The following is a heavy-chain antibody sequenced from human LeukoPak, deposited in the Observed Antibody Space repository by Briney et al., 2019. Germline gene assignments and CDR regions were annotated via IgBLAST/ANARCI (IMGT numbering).Heavy chain of an antibody. D-gene: IGHD4-17*01. CDR1: RFTFSTFW. Sequence: GGSLRLSCAASRFTFSTFWMHWPRHAPGKGLVWVSRINSDGSSTSYADSVKGRFTFSRDNSKNTLYLQMNSLRAEDTAVYYCARGDYGLGYYYYYYYMDVWGKGTTVTISS. J-gene: IGHJ6*03. CDR2: INSDGSST. CDR3: ARGDYGLGYYYYYYYMDV. V-gene: IGHV3-74*01.